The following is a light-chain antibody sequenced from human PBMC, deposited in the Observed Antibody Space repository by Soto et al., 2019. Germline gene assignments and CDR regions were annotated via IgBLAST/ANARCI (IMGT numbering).Light chain of an antibody. CDR1: QSISSW. CDR2: KAS. CDR3: QQYSSYSGT. J-gene: IGKJ1*01. Sequence: DIQMTQSPSTLSASVGDRVTITCRASQSISSWLAWYQQKPGKAPKLLIYKASSLESGVPSRFSGSGSGTEFTLTISSLQPDDFATYYCQQYSSYSGTFGQGTKVEIK. V-gene: IGKV1-5*03.